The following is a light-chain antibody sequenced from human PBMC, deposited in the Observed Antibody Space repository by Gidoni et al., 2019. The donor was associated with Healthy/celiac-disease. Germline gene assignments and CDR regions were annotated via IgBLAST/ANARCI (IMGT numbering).Light chain of an antibody. CDR3: QQYGSSPPT. V-gene: IGKV3-20*01. CDR2: GAS. Sequence: EIVLTQSPGTLSLSPGERATLSCRASQSVSSSYLAWYQQKPGQAPRLLIYGASSRATATPDRFSGSGSGTDFTLTISRLEPEDFAVYYCQQYGSSPPTFGQGTKLEIK. J-gene: IGKJ2*01. CDR1: QSVSSSY.